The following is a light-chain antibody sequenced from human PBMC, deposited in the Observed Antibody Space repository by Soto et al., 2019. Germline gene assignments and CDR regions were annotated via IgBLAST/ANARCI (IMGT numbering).Light chain of an antibody. J-gene: IGKJ4*01. CDR3: QQYGSSPVT. V-gene: IGKV3-20*01. CDR2: GAY. CDR1: QAVNNNY. Sequence: EIVLTQSPGTLSLSPGERVTLSCRASQAVNNNYLAWYQQIPGQAPRLLIYGAYNRATGIPGRFGGSGSGTDFTLTISRLEPEDFAMYYCQQYGSSPVTFGGGTKVDIK.